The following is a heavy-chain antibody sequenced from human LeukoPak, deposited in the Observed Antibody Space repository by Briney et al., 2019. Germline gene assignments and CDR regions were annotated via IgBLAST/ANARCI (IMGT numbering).Heavy chain of an antibody. J-gene: IGHJ4*02. CDR1: GGSISSSSYY. V-gene: IGHV4-39*01. Sequence: SETLSLTCTVSGGSISSSSYYWGWIRQPPGKGLEWIGSIYYSGSTYYNPSLKSRVTISVDTSKNQFSLKLSSATAADTAVYYRVRLSSSGWQFDYWGQGTLVTVSS. CDR2: IYYSGST. D-gene: IGHD6-19*01. CDR3: VRLSSSGWQFDY.